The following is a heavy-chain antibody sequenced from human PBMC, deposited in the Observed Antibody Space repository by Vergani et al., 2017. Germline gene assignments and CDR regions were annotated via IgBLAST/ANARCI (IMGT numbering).Heavy chain of an antibody. V-gene: IGHV7-4-1*02. CDR3: ARVWEMATITGFDA. CDR1: QYTFTNYA. CDR2: INTNTGHP. D-gene: IGHD5-24*01. J-gene: IGHJ5*02. Sequence: EYLVQSGSELKKPGASVKVSRKASQYTFTNYAINWVRQAPGQGLEWMGWINTNTGHPTYAQGFTGRFVFSSDTSVSTTYLQISSLKAEDSAVYYCARVWEMATITGFDAWGQGTLVTVSS.